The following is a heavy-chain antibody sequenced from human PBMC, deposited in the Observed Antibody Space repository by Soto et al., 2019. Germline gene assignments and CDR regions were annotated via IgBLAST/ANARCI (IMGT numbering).Heavy chain of an antibody. V-gene: IGHV3-48*03. J-gene: IGHJ3*02. CDR3: ARYIGDAFDI. CDR2: ISSSGSTI. Sequence: GGSLRLSCAASGFTFSSYEMNWVRQAPGKGLKWVSYISSSGSTIYYADSVKGGFTISSVNANNPLYLQMDSLIAEDTAAYSCARYIGDAFDIWGQGTMVTVSS. CDR1: GFTFSSYE. D-gene: IGHD1-20*01.